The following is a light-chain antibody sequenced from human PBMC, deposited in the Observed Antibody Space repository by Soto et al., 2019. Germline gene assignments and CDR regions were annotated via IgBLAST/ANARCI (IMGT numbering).Light chain of an antibody. V-gene: IGLV2-14*01. Sequence: QSALTQPASVSGSPGQSITISCTGTSSDVGGYDYVSWYQQHPGKVPKLMIYDVSSRPSGVSNRFSGSKSGNTASLTISGLQAEDEDDYYCSSYASSIALVFGGGTKLTVL. CDR3: SSYASSIALV. CDR2: DVS. CDR1: SSDVGGYDY. J-gene: IGLJ2*01.